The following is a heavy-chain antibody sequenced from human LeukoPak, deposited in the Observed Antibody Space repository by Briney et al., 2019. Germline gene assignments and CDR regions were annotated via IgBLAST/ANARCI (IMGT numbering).Heavy chain of an antibody. CDR3: ARSNARDGYNFGY. Sequence: PSETLSLTCTVSGGSITSSYWSWLRQPPGKGLQWIGYFYYSGATNYNPSLKSRVTISVDTSKTQLSLKMTSMTAADTAVYYCARSNARDGYNFGYWGQGTLVTVSS. CDR2: FYYSGAT. V-gene: IGHV4-59*08. CDR1: GGSITSSY. D-gene: IGHD5-24*01. J-gene: IGHJ4*02.